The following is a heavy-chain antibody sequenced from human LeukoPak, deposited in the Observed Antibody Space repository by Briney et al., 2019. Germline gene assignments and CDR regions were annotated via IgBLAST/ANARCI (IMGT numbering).Heavy chain of an antibody. CDR2: IYYSGST. CDR3: ARHRIGSSPDFDY. Sequence: PSETLSLTCTVSGGSISSGGYYWSWIRQHPGKGLEWIGYIYYSGSTYCNPSLKSRVTISVDTSKNQFSLKLSSVTAADTAVYYCARHRIGSSPDFDYWGQGTLVTVSS. D-gene: IGHD6-6*01. J-gene: IGHJ4*02. V-gene: IGHV4-31*03. CDR1: GGSISSGGYY.